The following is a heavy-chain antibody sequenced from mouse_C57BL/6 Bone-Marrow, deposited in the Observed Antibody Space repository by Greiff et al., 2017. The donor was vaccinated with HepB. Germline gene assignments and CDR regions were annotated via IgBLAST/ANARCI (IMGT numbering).Heavy chain of an antibody. J-gene: IGHJ4*01. CDR3: ARDRNYYGVMDY. D-gene: IGHD1-2*01. CDR1: GFTFSSYA. V-gene: IGHV5-4*01. Sequence: EVKLVESGGGLVKPGGSLKLSCAASGFTFSSYAMSWVRQTPEKRLEWVATISDGGSYTYYPDNVKGRFTISRDNAKNNLYLQMSHLKSEDTAMYYCARDRNYYGVMDYWGQGTSVTVSS. CDR2: ISDGGSYT.